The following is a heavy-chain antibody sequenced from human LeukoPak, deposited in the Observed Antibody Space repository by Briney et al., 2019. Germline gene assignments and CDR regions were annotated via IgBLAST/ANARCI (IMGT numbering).Heavy chain of an antibody. CDR2: IKSDGSDK. V-gene: IGHV3-7*01. J-gene: IGHJ4*02. CDR3: GRARSEDGGDF. D-gene: IGHD2-15*01. Sequence: GGSLRLSCAASGFIFSSYWMGWVRQAPGKGLEWVANIKSDGSDKYYVDSVKGRFTVSRDNPKNSLYLQMNSLRAEDTAVYYCGRARSEDGGDFWGQGTLVTVSS. CDR1: GFIFSSYW.